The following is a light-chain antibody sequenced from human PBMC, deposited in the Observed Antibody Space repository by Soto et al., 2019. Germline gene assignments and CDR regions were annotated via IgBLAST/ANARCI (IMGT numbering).Light chain of an antibody. CDR1: SSNIGAGYD. CDR2: EVT. V-gene: IGLV1-40*01. Sequence: QSVLTQPPSVSGAPGQRVTISCTGSSSNIGAGYDVNWYQQLPETAPKLVISEVTNRPSGVSNRFSGSKSGNTASLTISGLQTEDEADYYCCSYTITSTPFVFGTGTKVT. J-gene: IGLJ1*01. CDR3: CSYTITSTPFV.